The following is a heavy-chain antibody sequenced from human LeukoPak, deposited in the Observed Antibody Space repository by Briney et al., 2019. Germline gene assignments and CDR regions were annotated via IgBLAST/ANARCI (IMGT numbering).Heavy chain of an antibody. J-gene: IGHJ4*02. D-gene: IGHD2-2*01. CDR1: GFTFSNYS. Sequence: GGSLRLACAASGFTFSNYSMNWVRQAPGKGLEWVSYISRSSSTIYYADSVKGRFTVSRDNAENSLYLQMNSLRADDTAVYYCAKAHCSSTSCSRADNWGQGTLVTVSS. CDR3: AKAHCSSTSCSRADN. CDR2: ISRSSSTI. V-gene: IGHV3-48*01.